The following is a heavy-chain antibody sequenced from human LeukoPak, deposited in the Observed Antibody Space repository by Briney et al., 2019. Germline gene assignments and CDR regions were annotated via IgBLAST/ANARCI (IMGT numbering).Heavy chain of an antibody. CDR2: SGGGGSA. J-gene: IGHJ4*02. V-gene: IGHV3-23*01. Sequence: GGSLRLSCAAPGFTFSASSMSWVRQAPGKGLEWVSGSGGGGSAYYADSVKGRFTISRDNSKNTLFLQMNSLRAEDTAVYYCAKSFRYSSGYFDYWGQGALVTVSS. D-gene: IGHD6-19*01. CDR1: GFTFSASS. CDR3: AKSFRYSSGYFDY.